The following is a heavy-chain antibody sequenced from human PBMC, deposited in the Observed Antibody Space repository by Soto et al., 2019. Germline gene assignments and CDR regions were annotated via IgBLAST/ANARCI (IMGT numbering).Heavy chain of an antibody. J-gene: IGHJ4*02. D-gene: IGHD3-22*01. CDR2: ISAFKGYT. CDR3: ARVDDCYDSSGHYFPFFNY. Sequence: QVQLVQSGPEVKKPGASVKLSCKASGYIFTSYGIGWVRQAPGQGLEWMGWISAFKGYTKYPQRLQGGVTMTTDTPTSTAYMELRSLRSDDTAVYYCARVDDCYDSSGHYFPFFNYWGQGSLVTVSS. CDR1: GYIFTSYG. V-gene: IGHV1-18*01.